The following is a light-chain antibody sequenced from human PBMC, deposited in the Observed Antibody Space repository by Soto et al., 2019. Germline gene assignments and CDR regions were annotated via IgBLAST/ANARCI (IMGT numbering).Light chain of an antibody. V-gene: IGKV1-5*03. CDR1: QRIDIR. Sequence: DIQMTQSPSTLSASVGDRVTITCRASQRIDIRLAWCQQRPGKAPRVLIYKASGLENGVPSRFSGSGSGTEFTLTISSLQPDDFATYYCHQYKSYPWTFGQGTKVEIK. CDR2: KAS. J-gene: IGKJ1*01. CDR3: HQYKSYPWT.